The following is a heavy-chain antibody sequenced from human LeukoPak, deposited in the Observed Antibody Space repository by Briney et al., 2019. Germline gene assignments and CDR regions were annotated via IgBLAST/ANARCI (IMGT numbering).Heavy chain of an antibody. Sequence: GASVKVSCKASGYTFTSYYMHWVRQAPGQGLEWMGWISAYNGNTNYAQKLQGRVTMTTDTSTSTAYMELRSLRSDDTAVYYCAGVVTGIAVAGTGWFDPWGQGTLVTVSS. CDR3: AGVVTGIAVAGTGWFDP. CDR2: ISAYNGNT. CDR1: GYTFTSYY. D-gene: IGHD6-19*01. J-gene: IGHJ5*02. V-gene: IGHV1-18*04.